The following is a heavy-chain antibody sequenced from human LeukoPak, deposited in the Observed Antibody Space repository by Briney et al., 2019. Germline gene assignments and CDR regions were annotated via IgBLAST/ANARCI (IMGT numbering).Heavy chain of an antibody. CDR2: SSSSSSTI. CDR1: GFTFSSYS. J-gene: IGHJ4*02. CDR3: ARDRPSYGYEFEGGFDY. Sequence: PGGSLRLSCAASGFTFSSYSMNWVRQAPGKGLEWISYSSSSSSTIYYADSVKGRFTISRDNAKNSLYLQMNSLRAEDTAVYYCARDRPSYGYEFEGGFDYWGQGTLVTVSS. D-gene: IGHD5-18*01. V-gene: IGHV3-48*01.